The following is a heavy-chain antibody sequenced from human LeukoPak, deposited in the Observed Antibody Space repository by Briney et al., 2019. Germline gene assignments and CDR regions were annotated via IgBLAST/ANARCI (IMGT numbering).Heavy chain of an antibody. D-gene: IGHD1-1*01. J-gene: IGHJ5*02. Sequence: GGSLRLSCAASGFTFSSYWMSWVRQAPGKGLEWVANIKQDGSEKYYVDSVKGRFIISRDNAKNSLYLQMNSLRAEDTAVYYCASGRVRYNWNDVYNWFDPWGQGTLVTVSS. CDR2: IKQDGSEK. V-gene: IGHV3-7*01. CDR3: ASGRVRYNWNDVYNWFDP. CDR1: GFTFSSYW.